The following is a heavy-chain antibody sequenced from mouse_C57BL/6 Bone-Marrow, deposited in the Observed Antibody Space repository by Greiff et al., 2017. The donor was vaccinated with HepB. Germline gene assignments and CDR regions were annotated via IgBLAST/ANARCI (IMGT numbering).Heavy chain of an antibody. V-gene: IGHV1-42*01. CDR1: GYSFTGYY. J-gene: IGHJ4*01. D-gene: IGHD4-1*01. Sequence: VQLKESGPELVKPGASVKISCKASGYSFTGYYMNWVKQSPEKSLEWIGEINPSTGGTTYNQKFKAKATLTVDKSSSTAYMQLKSLTSEDSAVYYCARDMGRGYAMDYWGQGTSVTVSS. CDR2: INPSTGGT. CDR3: ARDMGRGYAMDY.